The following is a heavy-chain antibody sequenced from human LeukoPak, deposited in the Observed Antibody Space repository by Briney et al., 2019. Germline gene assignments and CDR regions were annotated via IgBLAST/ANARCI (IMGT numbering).Heavy chain of an antibody. Sequence: SETLSLTCAVYGGSFSGYYWSWIRQPPGKGLEWIGEINHSGSTNYNPSLKSRVTISVDTSKNQFSLKLSSVAAADTAVYYCARGEDQYYFDYWGQGTLVTVSS. J-gene: IGHJ4*02. CDR3: ARGEDQYYFDY. V-gene: IGHV4-34*01. CDR2: INHSGST. CDR1: GGSFSGYY.